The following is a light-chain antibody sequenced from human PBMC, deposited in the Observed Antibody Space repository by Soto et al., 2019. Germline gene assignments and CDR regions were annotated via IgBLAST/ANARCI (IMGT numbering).Light chain of an antibody. CDR3: QQYAGWPLT. Sequence: EVVMTQSPATVSVSPGERTSLSCRASQSIGTNLGWYQQKPGQAPRLLISKTSTRATGVPARFSGSGSGTEFTLTISSLQSEDIAFYYCQQYAGWPLTFGGVTKVDIK. V-gene: IGKV3-15*01. CDR1: QSIGTN. J-gene: IGKJ4*01. CDR2: KTS.